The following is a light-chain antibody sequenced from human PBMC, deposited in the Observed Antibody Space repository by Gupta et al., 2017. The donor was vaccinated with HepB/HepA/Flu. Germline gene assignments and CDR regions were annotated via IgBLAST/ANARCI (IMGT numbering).Light chain of an antibody. J-gene: IGLJ3*02. Sequence: QSALTQPASVSGSPGQSTTISCTGTSTDVGGYDYVSWYQQHPGKPPKLMIYNVNNPPSGVSNLSSGSKSGNTSSLTISGRQAEDEADYYCSSYTSINTRVFGGGTKLTVL. V-gene: IGLV2-14*03. CDR2: NVN. CDR3: SSYTSINTRV. CDR1: STDVGGYDY.